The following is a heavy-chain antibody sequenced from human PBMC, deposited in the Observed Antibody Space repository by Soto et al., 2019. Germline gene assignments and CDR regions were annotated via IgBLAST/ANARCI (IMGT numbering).Heavy chain of an antibody. J-gene: IGHJ5*02. CDR1: GFTLRGYG. D-gene: IGHD3-9*01. V-gene: IGHV3-30*18. Sequence: QVQLVESGGGVVQPGTSLRLSCAASGFTLRGYGMHWVRQAPGKGPEWVAGLSHDASTIFYEDSVKGRFTISRDDSKSTVYLQMNNLRPEDTAVYYCAKDYDVLADSTLYNWFDPWGQGTLVAVSS. CDR2: LSHDASTI. CDR3: AKDYDVLADSTLYNWFDP.